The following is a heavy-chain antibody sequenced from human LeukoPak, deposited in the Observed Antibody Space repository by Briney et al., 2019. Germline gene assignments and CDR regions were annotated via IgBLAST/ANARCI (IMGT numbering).Heavy chain of an antibody. CDR1: GGYLRSYY. V-gene: IGHV4-34*01. CDR3: ARQGPSYGYSYYFYGMDV. J-gene: IGHJ6*02. CDR2: INHSGST. D-gene: IGHD5-18*01. Sequence: KTSETLFLTCAVYGGYLRSYYWSWIRQPPGRGLEWIGEINHSGSTNYNPSLKSRVTISVDTSKNQFSLKLSSVTAADTAVYYCARQGPSYGYSYYFYGMDVWGQGTTVTVSS.